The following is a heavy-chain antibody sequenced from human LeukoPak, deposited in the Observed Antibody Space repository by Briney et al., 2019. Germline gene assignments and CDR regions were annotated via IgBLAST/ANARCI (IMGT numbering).Heavy chain of an antibody. V-gene: IGHV3-74*01. Sequence: PGGSLRLSCAASGFTFSGAWLHWVRQAPGKGLVWVSRINNDGTTTKYADSVKGGFTISRDNAKNTLYLQMNSLRAEDTAVYYCARVSGPGMNEYFHLWGQGTLVTVSS. CDR3: ARVSGPGMNEYFHL. CDR1: GFTFSGAW. J-gene: IGHJ1*01. CDR2: INNDGTTT. D-gene: IGHD3-10*01.